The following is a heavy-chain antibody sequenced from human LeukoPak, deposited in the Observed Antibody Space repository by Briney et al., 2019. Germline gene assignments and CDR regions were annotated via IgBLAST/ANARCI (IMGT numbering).Heavy chain of an antibody. CDR1: GGXXXGYY. CDR2: INHSGST. Sequence: YGGXXXGYYWSWIRQPPGKGLEWIGEINHSGSTNYNPSLKSRVTISVDTSKNQFSLKLSSVTAADTAVYYCARGVLFNRSMDVWGQGTTVTVSS. J-gene: IGHJ6*02. CDR3: ARGVLFNRSMDV. D-gene: IGHD3-16*01. V-gene: IGHV4-34*01.